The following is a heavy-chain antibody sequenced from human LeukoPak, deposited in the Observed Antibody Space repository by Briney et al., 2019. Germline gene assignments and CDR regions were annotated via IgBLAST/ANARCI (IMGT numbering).Heavy chain of an antibody. CDR2: ISGSGGNT. CDR1: GFTFSSYA. Sequence: GGSLRLSCAVSGFTFSSYAMSWVRQAPGEGLEWVSSISGSGGNTYYADSVKGRFTISRDNSKNTLYLQMNSLRAEDTAAYYCAKEMAAAAGIYFDYWGQGTLVTVSS. CDR3: AKEMAAAAGIYFDY. V-gene: IGHV3-23*01. D-gene: IGHD6-13*01. J-gene: IGHJ4*02.